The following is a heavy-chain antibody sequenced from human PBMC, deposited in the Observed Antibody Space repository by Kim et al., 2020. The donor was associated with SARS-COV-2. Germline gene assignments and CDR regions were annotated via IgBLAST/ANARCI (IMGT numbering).Heavy chain of an antibody. D-gene: IGHD6-13*01. V-gene: IGHV4-61*02. CDR1: GGSISSGSYY. Sequence: SETLSLTCTVSGGSISSGSYYWSWIRQPAGKGLEWIGRIYTSGSTNYNPSLKSRVTISVDTSKNQFSLKLSSVTAADTAVYYCAREGQQLVGPHYYYGMDVWGQGTTVTVSS. J-gene: IGHJ6*02. CDR2: IYTSGST. CDR3: AREGQQLVGPHYYYGMDV.